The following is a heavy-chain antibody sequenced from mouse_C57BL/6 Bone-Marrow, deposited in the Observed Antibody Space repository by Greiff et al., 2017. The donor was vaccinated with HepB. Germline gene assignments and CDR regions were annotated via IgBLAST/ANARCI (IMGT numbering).Heavy chain of an antibody. CDR3: AREERDSDY. CDR1: GYTFTSYW. J-gene: IGHJ2*01. Sequence: QVQLKQPGAELVRPGTSVKLSCKASGYTFTSYWMHWVKQRPGQGLEWIGVIDPSDSYTNYNQKFKGKATLTVDTSSSTAYMQLSSLTSEDSAVYYCAREERDSDYWGQGTTLTVSS. CDR2: IDPSDSYT. D-gene: IGHD3-3*01. V-gene: IGHV1-59*01.